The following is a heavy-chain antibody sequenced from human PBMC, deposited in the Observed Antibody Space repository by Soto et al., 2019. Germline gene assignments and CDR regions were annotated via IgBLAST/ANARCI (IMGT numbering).Heavy chain of an antibody. Sequence: QVQLVESGGGVVQPGRSLRLSCAASGFTFSSYGMHWVRQAPGKGLEWVAVISYDGSNKYYADSVKGRFTISRDNSKNKLYLQMNSLRAEDTAVYYCAKGGYCSGGSCSHFDYWGQGTLVTVSS. CDR2: ISYDGSNK. CDR1: GFTFSSYG. D-gene: IGHD2-15*01. V-gene: IGHV3-30*18. CDR3: AKGGYCSGGSCSHFDY. J-gene: IGHJ4*02.